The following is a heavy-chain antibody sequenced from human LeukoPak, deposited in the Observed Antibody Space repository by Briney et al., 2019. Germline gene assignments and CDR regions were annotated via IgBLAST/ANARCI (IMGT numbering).Heavy chain of an antibody. CDR2: ISYDGSNK. CDR1: GFTFSSYA. V-gene: IGHV3-30-3*01. Sequence: GGSLRLSCAASGFTFSSYAVHWVRQAPGKGLEWVAVISYDGSNKYYADSVKGRFTISRDNSKNTLYLQMNSLRAEDTAVYYCARTPSAGYYDSSGYWAYYYYGMDVWGQGTTVTVSS. J-gene: IGHJ6*02. D-gene: IGHD3-22*01. CDR3: ARTPSAGYYDSSGYWAYYYYGMDV.